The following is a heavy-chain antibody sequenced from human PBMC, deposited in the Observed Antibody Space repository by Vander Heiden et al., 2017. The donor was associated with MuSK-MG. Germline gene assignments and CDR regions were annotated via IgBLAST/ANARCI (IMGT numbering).Heavy chain of an antibody. CDR2: ISSSGATT. Sequence: QVQLVESGGALVRPGGSLTLSCAASGFILRDLSMNWIRQAPGKGLEWVAYISSSGATTDYADSVKGRFSISRDDAKKSTFLQTDSLSADDTAVYFCARVQTSSGWFPYYYYMDVWGEGTTVTVSS. J-gene: IGHJ6*03. CDR3: ARVQTSSGWFPYYYYMDV. D-gene: IGHD3-22*01. V-gene: IGHV3-11*04. CDR1: GFILRDLS.